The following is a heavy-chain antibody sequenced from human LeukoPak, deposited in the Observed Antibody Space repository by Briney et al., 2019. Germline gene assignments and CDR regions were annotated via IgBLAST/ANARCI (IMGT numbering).Heavy chain of an antibody. D-gene: IGHD3-16*01. CDR3: ARDQLIRLDYYYYMDV. V-gene: IGHV3-7*01. CDR2: IKQDGSEK. CDR1: GFTFSSYW. J-gene: IGHJ6*03. Sequence: GGSLRLSCAASGFTFSSYWMSWVRQAPGKGLEWVANIKQDGSEKYYVDSVKGRSTISRDNAKNSLYLQMNSLRAEDTAVYYCARDQLIRLDYYYYMDVWGKGTTVTVSS.